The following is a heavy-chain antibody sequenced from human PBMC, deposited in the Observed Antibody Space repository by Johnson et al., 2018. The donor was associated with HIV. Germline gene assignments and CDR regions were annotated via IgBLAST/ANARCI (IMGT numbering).Heavy chain of an antibody. Sequence: VQLVESGGGVVQPGRSLRLSCAASGFTFSSYAMHWVRQAPGKGLEWVAVISYDGSNKYYADSVKGRFTISRDNSKNKLYLQMNSLRAEDTAVYYCARDGYYYDSSGYYDHDGFDIWGQGTMVTVSS. J-gene: IGHJ3*02. CDR2: ISYDGSNK. D-gene: IGHD3-22*01. V-gene: IGHV3-30-3*01. CDR1: GFTFSSYA. CDR3: ARDGYYYDSSGYYDHDGFDI.